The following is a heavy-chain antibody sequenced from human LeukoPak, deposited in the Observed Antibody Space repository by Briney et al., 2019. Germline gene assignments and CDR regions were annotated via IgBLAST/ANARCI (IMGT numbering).Heavy chain of an antibody. CDR3: ARDSRDSSGYYHY. J-gene: IGHJ4*02. V-gene: IGHV3-48*01. CDR1: GFTFSIYG. CDR2: IISSSSTI. Sequence: GGSLRLSCAASGFTFSIYGMTWVRHAPGKGLEWVSYIISSSSTIYYADSVKGRLNISRDNAKNSLYMQLNSLRAEDTAVYYCARDSRDSSGYYHYWGQGTLVTVSS. D-gene: IGHD3-22*01.